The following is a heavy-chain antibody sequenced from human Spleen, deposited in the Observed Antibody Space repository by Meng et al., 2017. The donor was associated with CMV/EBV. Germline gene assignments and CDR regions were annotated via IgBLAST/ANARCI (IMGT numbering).Heavy chain of an antibody. J-gene: IGHJ4*02. V-gene: IGHV4-39*01. CDR2: IYFSGST. Sequence: SETLSLTCTVSGDSISTATYHWAWIRQPPGMGLEWIGSIYFSGSTYSKPSLKSRVTISVYTSKNQFSLMLSSVTAADTAVYYCARLKYYYAGSGYSFFDYWGQGNLVTVSS. CDR1: GDSISTATYH. CDR3: ARLKYYYAGSGYSFFDY. D-gene: IGHD3-22*01.